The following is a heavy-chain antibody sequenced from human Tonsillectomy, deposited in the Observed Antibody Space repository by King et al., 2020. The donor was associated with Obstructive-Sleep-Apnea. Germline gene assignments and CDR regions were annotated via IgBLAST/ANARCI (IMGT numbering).Heavy chain of an antibody. J-gene: IGHJ4*02. CDR3: ARDRGELID. V-gene: IGHV3-7*01. D-gene: IGHD3-16*01. Sequence: QLVQSGGGLVQPGGSLRLSCAASGFTFSSYWMSWVRQAPGKGLEWVGNIKQDGSEKRYVDSVKGRFTMSRDNAKNSLFLQMNTLRAEDTAVYYCARDRGELIDWGQGTLVTVSS. CDR2: IKQDGSEK. CDR1: GFTFSSYW.